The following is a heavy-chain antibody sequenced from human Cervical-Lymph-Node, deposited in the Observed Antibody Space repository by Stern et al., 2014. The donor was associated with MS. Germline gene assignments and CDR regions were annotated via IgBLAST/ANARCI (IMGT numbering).Heavy chain of an antibody. J-gene: IGHJ4*02. V-gene: IGHV1-69*01. Sequence: QVQLVQSGPEVQNPGSSVMVSCKASGGSFSNSATSWVRQAPGQGLEWMGGLIPIFGTANYAQKFHDRVKITADESTSTSYMELSSLTSEDTAVYFCARSIDFGDYGPLDYWGQGTLVIVSS. CDR3: ARSIDFGDYGPLDY. CDR1: GGSFSNSA. CDR2: LIPIFGTA. D-gene: IGHD4-17*01.